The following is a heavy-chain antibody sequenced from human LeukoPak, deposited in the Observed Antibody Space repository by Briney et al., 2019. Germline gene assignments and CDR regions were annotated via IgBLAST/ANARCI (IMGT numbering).Heavy chain of an antibody. V-gene: IGHV4-59*12. D-gene: IGHD6-19*01. CDR1: GGSISSYY. CDR3: ARGWRSGWPTHVGYYFDY. CDR2: IYYSGST. J-gene: IGHJ4*02. Sequence: SETLSLTCTVSGGSISSYYWSWIRQPPGKGLEWIGYIYYSGSTNYNPSLKSRVTISVDTSKNQFSLKLSSVTAADTAVYYYARGWRSGWPTHVGYYFDYWGQGTLVTVSS.